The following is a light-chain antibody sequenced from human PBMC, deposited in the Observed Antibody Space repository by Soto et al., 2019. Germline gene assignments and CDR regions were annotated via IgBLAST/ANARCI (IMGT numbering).Light chain of an antibody. V-gene: IGKV3-11*01. Sequence: DIVLTQSPGTLSPSPGVRASLSRSVSQSGSNNYLAWYQQKPGKAPRLLIYDASNMPTGIPARFSGSGSGTDFTLTISSLEPEDFAVYYCQQRSNCPPGFGQGTRLEIK. CDR3: QQRSNCPPG. CDR2: DAS. CDR1: QSGSNNY. J-gene: IGKJ5*01.